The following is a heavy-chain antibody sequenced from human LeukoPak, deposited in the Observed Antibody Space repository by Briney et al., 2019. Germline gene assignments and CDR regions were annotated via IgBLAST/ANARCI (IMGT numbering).Heavy chain of an antibody. CDR2: IYYSGST. CDR1: GGSISSYY. CDR3: ARGGYDILTGYHGYFDY. V-gene: IGHV4-59*01. Sequence: PSETLSLTCTVSGGSISSYYWSWIRQPPGKGLAWIGYIYYSGSTNYNPSLKSRVTISVDTSKNQFSLKLSSVTAADTAVYYCARGGYDILTGYHGYFDYWGQGTLVTVSS. D-gene: IGHD3-9*01. J-gene: IGHJ4*02.